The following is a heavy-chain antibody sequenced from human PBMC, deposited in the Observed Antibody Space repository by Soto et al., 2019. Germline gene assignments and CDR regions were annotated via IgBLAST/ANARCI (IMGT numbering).Heavy chain of an antibody. Sequence: PSETLSLTCTVSGGSVISGRFYWTWIRQPPGKGLEWIGYIYYSGSTKYNPSLTSRVTISVNTSKNQFSLKLTSVTAADTAVYYCARSDIMVAPGGIISAYFGPWGQGSLVTVSS. D-gene: IGHD2-21*01. V-gene: IGHV4-61*01. CDR1: GGSVISGRFY. J-gene: IGHJ5*02. CDR3: ARSDIMVAPGGIISAYFGP. CDR2: IYYSGST.